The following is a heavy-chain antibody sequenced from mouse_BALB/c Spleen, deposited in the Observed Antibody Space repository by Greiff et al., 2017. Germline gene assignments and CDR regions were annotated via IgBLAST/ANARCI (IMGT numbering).Heavy chain of an antibody. CDR1: GYTFTSYW. D-gene: IGHD2-1*01. J-gene: IGHJ2*01. Sequence: QVQLQQPGAELVKPGASVKLSCKASGYTFTSYWMHWVKQRPGQGLEWIGEIDPSDSYTNYNQKFKGKATLTVDKSSNTAYLQLSSLTSEDTAVYYCAIYQYYFDYWGQGTTLTVSS. CDR3: AIYQYYFDY. V-gene: IGHV1-69*02. CDR2: IDPSDSYT.